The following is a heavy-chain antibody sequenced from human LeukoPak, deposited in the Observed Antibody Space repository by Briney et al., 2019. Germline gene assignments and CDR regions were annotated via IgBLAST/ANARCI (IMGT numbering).Heavy chain of an antibody. CDR2: INHSRST. Sequence: SETLSLTCAVYGGSSSGFYWNWIRQPPGKGLEWIGEINHSRSTNYNPSLKSRVIILIDTSKNQCSLKVNSVTAADTAVYYCARGRRESGHVGRDWSDPWGQGTLVTVSS. V-gene: IGHV4-34*01. D-gene: IGHD5-12*01. CDR3: ARGRRESGHVGRDWSDP. CDR1: GGSSSGFY. J-gene: IGHJ5*02.